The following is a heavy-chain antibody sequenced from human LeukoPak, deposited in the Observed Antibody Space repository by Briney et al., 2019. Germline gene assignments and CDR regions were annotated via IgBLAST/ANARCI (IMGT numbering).Heavy chain of an antibody. Sequence: GASVKVSCKASGYTFTGYYMHWVRQAPGQGLEWMGRINPNSGGTNYAQKFQGRVTMTRDTSISTAYMDLSRLRSDDTAVYYCARGFCSSTSCYMDVWAKGPRSPSP. CDR3: ARGFCSSTSCYMDV. J-gene: IGHJ6*03. D-gene: IGHD2-2*01. CDR2: INPNSGGT. V-gene: IGHV1-2*06. CDR1: GYTFTGYY.